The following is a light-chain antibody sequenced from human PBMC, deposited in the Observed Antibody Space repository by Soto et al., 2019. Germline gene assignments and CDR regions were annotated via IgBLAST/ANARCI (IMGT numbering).Light chain of an antibody. CDR1: NIGGKS. CDR3: QVWDSSSDHVV. J-gene: IGLJ3*02. CDR2: DVS. Sequence: SYELTQPPSVSVAPGQTARITCGGNNIGGKSVHWYQQKPGQAPVLVVNDVSDRPSGIPERFSGSKSGNTATRTISRVEAGDEADYYCQVWDSSSDHVVFGGGTKVTVL. V-gene: IGLV3-21*02.